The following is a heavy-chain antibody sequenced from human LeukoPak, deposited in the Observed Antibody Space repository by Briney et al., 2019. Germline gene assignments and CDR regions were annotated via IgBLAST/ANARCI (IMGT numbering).Heavy chain of an antibody. CDR3: ARDSGLTGTPDAFDI. V-gene: IGHV4-59*01. CDR2: IYYSGST. CDR1: GGSISSYY. Sequence: PSETLSLTCTVSGGSISSYYWSWIRQPPGKGLEWIGYIYYSGSTNYNPSLKSRVTISVDTSKNQFSLKLSSVTAADTAVYYCARDSGLTGTPDAFDIWGQGTMVTVSS. D-gene: IGHD1-20*01. J-gene: IGHJ3*02.